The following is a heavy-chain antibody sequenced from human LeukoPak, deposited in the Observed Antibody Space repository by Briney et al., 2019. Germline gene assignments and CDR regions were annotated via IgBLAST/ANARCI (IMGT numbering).Heavy chain of an antibody. CDR2: IIPIFGTA. D-gene: IGHD2-2*01. CDR3: ASRCSSTSCYNWFDP. CDR1: GGTFSSYA. Sequence: SVKVSCKAPGGTFSSYAISWVRQAPGQGLEWMGGIIPIFGTANYAQKFQGRVTITTDESTSTAYMELSSLRSEDTAVYYCASRCSSTSCYNWFDPWGQGTLVTVSS. V-gene: IGHV1-69*05. J-gene: IGHJ5*02.